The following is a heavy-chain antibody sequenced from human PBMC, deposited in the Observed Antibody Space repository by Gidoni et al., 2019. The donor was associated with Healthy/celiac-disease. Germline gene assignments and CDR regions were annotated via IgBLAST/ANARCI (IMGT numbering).Heavy chain of an antibody. CDR3: TTSIAAAGIWYYGMDV. CDR2: IKSKTDGGTT. D-gene: IGHD6-13*01. CDR1: VFTFSNAW. J-gene: IGHJ6*02. Sequence: AASVFTFSNAWMNWVRQAPGKGLVLVGRIKSKTDGGTTDYAAPVKGRCTISRDESKNTLYLQMNSLKTEDTAVYYCTTSIAAAGIWYYGMDVWGQGTTVTVSS. V-gene: IGHV3-15*07.